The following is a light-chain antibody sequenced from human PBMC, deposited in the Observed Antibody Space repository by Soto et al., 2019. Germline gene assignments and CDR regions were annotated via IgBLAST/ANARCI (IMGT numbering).Light chain of an antibody. Sequence: QSALTQPASVSGSPGQSITISCTGTSSDVGAYNYVSWYQQHPGKAPKLMIYDVTNRPSGLSSRFSGSKSGNTASLTISGLQAEDEADYYCSSYTSSNSYVFGTGTKLTVL. CDR3: SSYTSSNSYV. J-gene: IGLJ1*01. CDR1: SSDVGAYNY. V-gene: IGLV2-14*03. CDR2: DVT.